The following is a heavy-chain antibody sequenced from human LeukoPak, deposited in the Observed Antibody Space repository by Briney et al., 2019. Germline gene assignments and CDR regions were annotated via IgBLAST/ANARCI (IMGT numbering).Heavy chain of an antibody. D-gene: IGHD1-26*01. V-gene: IGHV4-59*01. CDR1: GGSISSYY. Sequence: PSETLSLTCTVSGGSISSYYWSWIRQPPGKGLEWIGYIYYSGSTNYNPSLKSRVTISVDTSKNQFSLKLSSVTAADTAVYYCARDPVPIEGGSPTVSYYGMDVWGQGTTVTVS. J-gene: IGHJ6*02. CDR2: IYYSGST. CDR3: ARDPVPIEGGSPTVSYYGMDV.